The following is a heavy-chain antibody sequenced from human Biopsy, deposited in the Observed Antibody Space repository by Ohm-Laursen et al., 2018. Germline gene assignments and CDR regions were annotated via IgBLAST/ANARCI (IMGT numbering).Heavy chain of an antibody. D-gene: IGHD6-13*01. CDR1: GGSISNYY. Sequence: TLSLTCTVSGGSISNYYWSWIRQPAGKGLECIGRIYSSGSTNYNPSLKRRVTMSEDTTKNQFSLILSSMTAADTAVYYCAREPRIAAVAYFDPWGQGTLVTVSS. CDR2: IYSSGST. V-gene: IGHV4-4*07. CDR3: AREPRIAAVAYFDP. J-gene: IGHJ5*02.